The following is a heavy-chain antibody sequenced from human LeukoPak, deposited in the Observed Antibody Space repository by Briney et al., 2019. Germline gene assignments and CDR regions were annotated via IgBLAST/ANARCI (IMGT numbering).Heavy chain of an antibody. J-gene: IGHJ4*02. CDR3: ARVCSSGRCCDQ. CDR1: GYSISSGYY. CDR2: INHSGST. D-gene: IGHD2-15*01. Sequence: SETLSLTCSVSGYSISSGYYWAWMRRPPGKGLEWIGSINHSGSTYYHPSLKSRVTVSVDTSKNQFSLRLSSVTAADAAVYYCARVCSSGRCCDQWGQGTLVTVSS. V-gene: IGHV4-38-2*02.